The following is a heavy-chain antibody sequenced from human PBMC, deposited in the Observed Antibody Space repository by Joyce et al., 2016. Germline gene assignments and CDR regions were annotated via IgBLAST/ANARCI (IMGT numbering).Heavy chain of an antibody. CDR3: ARVPGFH. CDR2: IYRGGDT. CDR1: GFTVSNNY. Sequence: EVQLVESGGGLIQPGGSLRLSCAASGFTVSNNYMTWVRQAPGKGLELVSFIYRGGDTYYTDSVKGRFTISRDKNTLYLQMNSLRVEDTAVYYCARVPGFHWGQGTLVTVSS. J-gene: IGHJ4*02. V-gene: IGHV3-53*01.